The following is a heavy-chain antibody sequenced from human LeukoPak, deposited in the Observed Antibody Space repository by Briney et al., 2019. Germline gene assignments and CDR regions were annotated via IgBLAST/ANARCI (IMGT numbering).Heavy chain of an antibody. Sequence: GSLRLSCAASGFTFSSYWMSWVRQPPGKGLEWIGSIYYSGSTYYNPSLKSRVTISVDTSKNQFSLKLSSVTAADTAVYYCARLIRPTARGSDYWGQGTLVTVSS. CDR1: GFTFSSYW. CDR2: IYYSGST. V-gene: IGHV4-39*01. D-gene: IGHD3-10*01. CDR3: ARLIRPTARGSDY. J-gene: IGHJ4*02.